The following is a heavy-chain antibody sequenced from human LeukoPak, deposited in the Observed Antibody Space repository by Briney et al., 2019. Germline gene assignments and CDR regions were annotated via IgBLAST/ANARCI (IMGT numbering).Heavy chain of an antibody. CDR3: ARGPYYYDSSGYYGY. CDR2: INPNSGDT. D-gene: IGHD3-22*01. V-gene: IGHV1-2*02. Sequence: ASVKVSCKTSEYTFTGYYMHWVRQAPGQGLEWMGWINPNSGDTNYAQKFQGRVTMTRDTSISTAYMELSRLRSDDTAVYYCARGPYYYDSSGYYGYWGQGTLVTVSS. CDR1: EYTFTGYY. J-gene: IGHJ4*02.